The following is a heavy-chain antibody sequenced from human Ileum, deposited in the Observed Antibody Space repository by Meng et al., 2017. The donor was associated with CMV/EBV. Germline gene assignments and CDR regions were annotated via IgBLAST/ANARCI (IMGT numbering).Heavy chain of an antibody. Sequence: VSVVGVGGAFVNPGGSLRISCGASVFSFNDFHMNWIRQAPGKGPEWVSFISRDNTYTNYADSVKGRFTISRDNAKNLLFLQMNSLRVEDTALYYCARGHYDSFWGRGTLVTVSS. D-gene: IGHD3-22*01. CDR3: ARGHYDSF. CDR2: ISRDNTYT. J-gene: IGHJ4*02. V-gene: IGHV3-11*06. CDR1: VFSFNDFH.